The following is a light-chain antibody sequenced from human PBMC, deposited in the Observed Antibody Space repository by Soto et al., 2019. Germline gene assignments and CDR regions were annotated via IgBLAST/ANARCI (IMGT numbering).Light chain of an antibody. J-gene: IGKJ1*01. CDR1: QSVSSN. V-gene: IGKV3-15*01. CDR3: QHYNNWPPWT. Sequence: EIVMTQSPATLSVSPLERATLSCMASQSVSSNLAWYQQKPGQAPRLLIYGASTRATGIPARFIGSGSGTEFTLTISSLQSEDFAVYYCQHYNNWPPWTFGQGTKVDIK. CDR2: GAS.